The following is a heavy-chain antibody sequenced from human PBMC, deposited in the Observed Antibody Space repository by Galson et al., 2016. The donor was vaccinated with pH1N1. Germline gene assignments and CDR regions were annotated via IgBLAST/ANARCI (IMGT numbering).Heavy chain of an antibody. CDR3: AGSRGYSYGSYYSDN. Sequence: SVKVSCKASGGTFSSYAVSWVRQAPGQGLEWVGGIIGMFGTTTYAQTLQGRVTISAEELTSSSYMMLTSLTSEDTALYYCAGSRGYSYGSYYSDNRGQATLVTISS. V-gene: IGHV1-69*13. J-gene: IGHJ4*02. CDR2: IIGMFGTT. CDR1: GGTFSSYA. D-gene: IGHD5-18*01.